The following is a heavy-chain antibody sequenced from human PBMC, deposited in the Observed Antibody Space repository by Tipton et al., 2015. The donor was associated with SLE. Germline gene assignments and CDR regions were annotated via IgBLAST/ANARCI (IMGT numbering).Heavy chain of an antibody. CDR1: GFTFDDYA. V-gene: IGHV3-9*01. J-gene: IGHJ4*02. CDR2: VSWNSGAV. CDR3: AKDVERFIVGATVFDN. D-gene: IGHD1-26*01. Sequence: SLRLSCAASGFTFDDYAMHWVRQAPGKGLEWVSGVSWNSGAVGYADFVKGRFTISRDNAKKSLYLQLNSLRAEDTALYYCAKDVERFIVGATVFDNWGQGTLVTVSS.